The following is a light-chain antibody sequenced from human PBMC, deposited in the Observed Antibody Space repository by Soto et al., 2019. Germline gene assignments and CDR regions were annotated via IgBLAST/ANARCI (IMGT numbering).Light chain of an antibody. CDR3: HQNFDFPLT. CDR1: QSLSNTY. Sequence: EIVMTQSPVTLSLSPGDRATLSCRASQSLSNTYISWYQQKPGQAPRLLIYGASTRATGIPARFSGSGSGTDFTLTISPLQPEDFALNYGHQNFDFPLTFGGGTKVEIK. CDR2: GAS. J-gene: IGKJ4*01. V-gene: IGKV3D-7*01.